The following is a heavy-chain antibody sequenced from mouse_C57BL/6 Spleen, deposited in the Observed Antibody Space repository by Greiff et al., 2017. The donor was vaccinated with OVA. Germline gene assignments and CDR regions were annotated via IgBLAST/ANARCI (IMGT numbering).Heavy chain of an antibody. D-gene: IGHD1-1*01. Sequence: VQLQQPGAELVRPGSSVKLSCKASGYTFTSYWMHWVKQRPIQGLEWIGNIDPSDSETHYNQKFKDKATLTVYKSSSTAYMQLSSLTSEYSAVDYCARPVVATGDFDGWGTGTTVTVSS. V-gene: IGHV1-52*01. CDR1: GYTFTSYW. CDR2: IDPSDSET. J-gene: IGHJ1*03. CDR3: ARPVVATGDFDG.